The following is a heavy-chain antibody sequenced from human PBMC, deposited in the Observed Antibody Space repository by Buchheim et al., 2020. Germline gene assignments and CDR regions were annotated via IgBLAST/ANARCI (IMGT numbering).Heavy chain of an antibody. Sequence: QVLLVQSGAELRQPGASVKVSCKASNYTFSNYGITWVRQAPGQGLEWLAWTSPHNGGTNYAQKFQGRVIVTTDTSTGHAYMELRSLRSDDSAVYYCARAGILTSYYPNNWFDSWGQGTL. CDR3: ARAGILTSYYPNNWFDS. D-gene: IGHD3-9*01. CDR2: TSPHNGGT. CDR1: NYTFSNYG. J-gene: IGHJ5*01. V-gene: IGHV1-18*04.